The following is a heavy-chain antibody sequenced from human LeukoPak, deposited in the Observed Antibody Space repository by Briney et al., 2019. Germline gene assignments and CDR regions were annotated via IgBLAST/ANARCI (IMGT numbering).Heavy chain of an antibody. J-gene: IGHJ6*03. CDR2: INPNSGGT. D-gene: IGHD1-7*01. CDR3: ARGCKLELHPYYYYYTDV. V-gene: IGHV1-2*02. Sequence: ASVTLSCKSSGYTFTVYYMHWVRHAPGQGLEWLGWINPNSGGTNYTQKFQGRVTMTSDTSISTAYMELSRLRSDDTAVYYCARGCKLELHPYYYYYTDVCGKGTTVTVSS. CDR1: GYTFTVYY.